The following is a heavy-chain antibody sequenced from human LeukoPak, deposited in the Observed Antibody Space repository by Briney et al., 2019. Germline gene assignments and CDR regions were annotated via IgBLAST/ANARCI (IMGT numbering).Heavy chain of an antibody. Sequence: PSETLSLTCTVSGGSISSYYWSWIRQPPGKGLEWIGSIHFSGRTTYNPSLKRRVTISVDPSKNQFSLKMSSVTAADTAVYYCARGDTAPYGSGSYPDYWGQGTLVTVSS. D-gene: IGHD3-10*01. J-gene: IGHJ4*02. CDR1: GGSISSYY. V-gene: IGHV4-59*01. CDR3: ARGDTAPYGSGSYPDY. CDR2: IHFSGRT.